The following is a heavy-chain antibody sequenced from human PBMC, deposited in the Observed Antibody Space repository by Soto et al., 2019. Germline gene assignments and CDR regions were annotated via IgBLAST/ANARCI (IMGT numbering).Heavy chain of an antibody. Sequence: EVQLVESGGGLVQPGGSLRLSCAASGFTFSSYAMSWVRQAPGKGLEWVSSISASGGSTYYADHVKGRFTISRDTSKNTLYLEMSSLRAEDTAVYYCAKDWHYGSGSYCLEYRGQGTLVTVSS. CDR3: AKDWHYGSGSYCLEY. J-gene: IGHJ4*02. CDR1: GFTFSSYA. CDR2: ISASGGST. D-gene: IGHD3-10*01. V-gene: IGHV3-23*04.